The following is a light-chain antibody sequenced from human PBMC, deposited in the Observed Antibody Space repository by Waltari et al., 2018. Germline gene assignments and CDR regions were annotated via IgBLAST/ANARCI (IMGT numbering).Light chain of an antibody. CDR2: DVI. CDR3: SAFTSSSPVV. CDR1: TSDVGAYNY. J-gene: IGLJ2*01. Sequence: QSALTQPASVSGSPGQSITISCTGTTSDVGAYNYVAWYQHHPGKAPKLMIYDVISRPSGVSNRFSGSKSGNTASLTISGLQAEDEADYYCSAFTSSSPVVFGGGTKLTVL. V-gene: IGLV2-14*03.